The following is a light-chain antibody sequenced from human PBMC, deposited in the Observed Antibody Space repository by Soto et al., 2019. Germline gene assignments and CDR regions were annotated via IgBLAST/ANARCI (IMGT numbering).Light chain of an antibody. CDR2: DDS. CDR1: NIGRKS. Sequence: SYELTQPPSVSVAPGQTARITCGGNNIGRKSVHWYQQKPGQAPVLVVYDDSDRPSGIPGRFSGSNSGNTATLTISRVEAGDEADYYCQVWDSSSAWVVVFGGGTKLTVL. CDR3: QVWDSSSAWVVV. J-gene: IGLJ2*01. V-gene: IGLV3-21*02.